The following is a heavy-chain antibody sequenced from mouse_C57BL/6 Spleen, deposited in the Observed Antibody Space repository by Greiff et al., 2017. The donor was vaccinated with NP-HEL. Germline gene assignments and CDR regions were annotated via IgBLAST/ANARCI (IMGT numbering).Heavy chain of an antibody. CDR1: GFNIKDYY. V-gene: IGHV14-1*01. Sequence: VQLQQSGAELVRPGASVKLSCTASGFNIKDYYMHWVQQRPEQGLEWIGRIDPEAGDTEYAPKFQGRTTMTADTSSNAAYLQLSSLTSEDTAVYYSTTLYDRGAMDDWGQGTSVTVSS. J-gene: IGHJ4*01. D-gene: IGHD2-3*01. CDR2: IDPEAGDT. CDR3: TTLYDRGAMDD.